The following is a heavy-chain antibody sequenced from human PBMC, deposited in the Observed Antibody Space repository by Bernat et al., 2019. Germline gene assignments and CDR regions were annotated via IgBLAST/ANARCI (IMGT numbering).Heavy chain of an antibody. J-gene: IGHJ3*02. Sequence: QVQLVQSGAEVKKPGSSVKVSCKASGGTFSSYAISWVRQAPGQGLEWMGGIIPIFGTANYAQKFQGRVTITADESTSTAYMELSSLRSEDTAVYYCARDSRIRIAVALTHDAFDIWGQGTMVTVSS. CDR1: GGTFSSYA. CDR3: ARDSRIRIAVALTHDAFDI. V-gene: IGHV1-69*01. D-gene: IGHD6-19*01. CDR2: IIPIFGTA.